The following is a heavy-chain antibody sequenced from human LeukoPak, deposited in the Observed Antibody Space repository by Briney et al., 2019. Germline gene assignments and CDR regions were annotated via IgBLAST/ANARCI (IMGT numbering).Heavy chain of an antibody. V-gene: IGHV4-59*01. CDR1: GGSISSYY. Sequence: SETLSLTCTVPGGSISSYYWSWIRQPPGKGLEWIGYIYYTGTTKTTPSLKSRVTMSVDTSGSQLSLRLNSVSAADTAVYYCARYDRSGYSLEVWGQGILVIVSS. CDR2: IYYTGTT. D-gene: IGHD3-22*01. CDR3: ARYDRSGYSLEV. J-gene: IGHJ4*02.